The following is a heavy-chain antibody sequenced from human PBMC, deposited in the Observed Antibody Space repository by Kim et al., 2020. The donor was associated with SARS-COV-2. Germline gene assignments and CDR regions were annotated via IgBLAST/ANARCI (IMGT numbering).Heavy chain of an antibody. CDR3: ARAITTRNILTGYPPTRIEGMDV. D-gene: IGHD3-9*01. J-gene: IGHJ6*02. V-gene: IGHV3-21*01. CDR2: ISSSSSYI. CDR1: GFTFSSYS. Sequence: GGSLRLSCAASGFTFSSYSMNWVRQAPGKGLEWVSSISSSSSYIYYADSVKGRFTISRDNAKNSLYLQMNSLRAEDTAVYYCARAITTRNILTGYPPTRIEGMDVWGQGTTVTVSS.